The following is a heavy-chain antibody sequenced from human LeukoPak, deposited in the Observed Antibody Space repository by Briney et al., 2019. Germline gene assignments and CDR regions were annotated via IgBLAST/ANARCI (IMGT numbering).Heavy chain of an antibody. CDR3: ARERKGSACRWFGELLGGYFDY. D-gene: IGHD3-10*01. CDR2: ISSSSSYI. CDR1: GFTFSSYS. V-gene: IGHV3-21*01. Sequence: AGGSLRLSCAASGFTFSSYSMNWVRQAPGKGLEWVSSISSSSSYIYYADSVKGRFTISRDNAKSSLYLQMNSLRAEDTAVYYCARERKGSACRWFGELLGGYFDYWGQGTLVTVSS. J-gene: IGHJ4*02.